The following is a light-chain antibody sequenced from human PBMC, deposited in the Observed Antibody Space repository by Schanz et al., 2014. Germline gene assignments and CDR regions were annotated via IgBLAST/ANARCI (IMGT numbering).Light chain of an antibody. J-gene: IGLJ3*02. Sequence: QSALTQPPSASGSPGQSVTISCTGTSSDVGGYNYVSWYQQHPGKAPKLMIYEVSKRPSGVPDRFSGSKSGNTASLTVSGLQAEDEADYYCCSYTSSSTLEVFGGGTKLTVL. V-gene: IGLV2-8*01. CDR1: SSDVGGYNY. CDR3: CSYTSSSTLEV. CDR2: EVS.